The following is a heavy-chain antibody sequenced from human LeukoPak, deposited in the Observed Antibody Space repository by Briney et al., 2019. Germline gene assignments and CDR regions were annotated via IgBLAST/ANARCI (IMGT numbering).Heavy chain of an antibody. J-gene: IGHJ4*02. CDR2: IYSGGST. Sequence: GGSLRLTCAASGFTVSSNYMSWVRQAPGKGLEWVSVIYSGGSTYYADSVKGRFTISRDNSKNTLYLQMNNLRAEDTAVYYCARDPEVAGTNYWGQGTLVTVSS. CDR1: GFTVSSNY. CDR3: ARDPEVAGTNY. D-gene: IGHD6-19*01. V-gene: IGHV3-53*01.